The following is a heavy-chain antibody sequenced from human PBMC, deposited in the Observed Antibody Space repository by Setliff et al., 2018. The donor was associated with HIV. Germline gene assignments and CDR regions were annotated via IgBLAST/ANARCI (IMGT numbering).Heavy chain of an antibody. D-gene: IGHD5-18*01. J-gene: IGHJ4*02. CDR2: IFHSGNT. V-gene: IGHV4-30-2*01. CDR3: ASHERGNSYGLVY. CDR1: GASISSGDYS. Sequence: PSETLSLTCAVSGASISSGDYSWSWIRQPPGKGLEWIGYIFHSGNTYYTPSLKSRVTISEDRSKNQFSLNMTSVTAADTAVYYCASHERGNSYGLVYWGQGRLVTVSS.